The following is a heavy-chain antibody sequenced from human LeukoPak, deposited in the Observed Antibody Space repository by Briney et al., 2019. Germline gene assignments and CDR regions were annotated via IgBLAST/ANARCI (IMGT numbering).Heavy chain of an antibody. CDR1: GFTFSSYW. V-gene: IGHV3-48*04. J-gene: IGHJ6*04. CDR2: ISSSGSTI. D-gene: IGHD3-10*02. CDR3: AELGITMIGGV. Sequence: PGGSLRLSRAASGFTFSSYWMNWVRQAPGKGLEWVSYISSSGSTIYYADSVKGRFTISRDNAKNSLYLQMNSLRAEDTAVYYCAELGITMIGGVWGKGTTVTISS.